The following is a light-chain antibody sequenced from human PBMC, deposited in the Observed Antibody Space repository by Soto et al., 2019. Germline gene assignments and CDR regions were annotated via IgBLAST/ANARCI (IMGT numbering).Light chain of an antibody. Sequence: QSALTQPPSASGSPGQSVTISCTGTSSDVGGYNYVSWYQQHPGKAPKLMIYEVSKRPSGVPDRFSGSKSGNTASLTVSGLQAEDEAAYYCSSYAGRNNWKVFGGGTKLTVL. CDR1: SSDVGGYNY. CDR2: EVS. CDR3: SSYAGRNNWKV. V-gene: IGLV2-8*01. J-gene: IGLJ2*01.